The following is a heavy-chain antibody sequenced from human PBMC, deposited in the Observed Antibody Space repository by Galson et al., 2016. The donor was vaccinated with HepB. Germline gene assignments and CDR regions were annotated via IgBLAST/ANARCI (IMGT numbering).Heavy chain of an antibody. CDR1: LGSSRNYC. D-gene: IGHD2-2*01. CDR2: INHSGNA. Sequence: SETLSLTCAVNLGSSRNYCWTWIRQAPGKGLEWIGEINHSGNAYYNPSLKTRVTISEDTSKKQVSLNLRSETAADTAVHDCARRRGASRWFDPWGQGTLVTVSS. V-gene: IGHV4-34*01. CDR3: ARRRGASRWFDP. J-gene: IGHJ5*02.